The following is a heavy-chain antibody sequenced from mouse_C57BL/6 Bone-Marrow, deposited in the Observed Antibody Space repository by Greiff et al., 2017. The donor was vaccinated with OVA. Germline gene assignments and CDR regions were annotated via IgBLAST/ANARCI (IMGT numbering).Heavy chain of an antibody. CDR1: GFTFSSYG. CDR3: ARHHGRFTTVVADY. D-gene: IGHD1-1*01. Sequence: DVKLVESGGDLVKPGGSLKLSCAASGFTFSSYGMSWVRQTPDKRLEWVATISSGGSYTYYPDSVKGRFTISRDNAKNTLYLQMSSLKSEDTAMYYCARHHGRFTTVVADYWGQGTTLTVSS. J-gene: IGHJ2*01. V-gene: IGHV5-6*02. CDR2: ISSGGSYT.